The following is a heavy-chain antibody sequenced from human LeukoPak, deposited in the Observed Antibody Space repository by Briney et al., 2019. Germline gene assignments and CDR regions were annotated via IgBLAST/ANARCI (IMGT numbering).Heavy chain of an antibody. CDR2: INHSGST. Sequence: PSETLSLTCAVYGGSFSGYYWSWIRQPPGKGLEWIGEINHSGSTNYNPSLKSRVTISVDTSKNQFSLKLSSVTGADTAVYYCARGRGTIFGVVNPTNWFDPWGQGTLVTVSS. J-gene: IGHJ5*02. V-gene: IGHV4-34*01. D-gene: IGHD3-3*01. CDR1: GGSFSGYY. CDR3: ARGRGTIFGVVNPTNWFDP.